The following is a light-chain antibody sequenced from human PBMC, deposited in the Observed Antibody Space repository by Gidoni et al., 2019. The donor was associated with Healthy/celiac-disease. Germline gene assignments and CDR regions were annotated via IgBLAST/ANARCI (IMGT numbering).Light chain of an antibody. V-gene: IGKV3-11*01. Sequence: EIVWTQSPATLSLSPGERATLPCRASQSVSSYLAWYQQKPGQAPRLLIYDASNRATGIPARFSGSGSGTDFTLTISSLEPEDFAVYYCQQRSNWPCTFGQGTKLEIK. J-gene: IGKJ2*02. CDR3: QQRSNWPCT. CDR1: QSVSSY. CDR2: DAS.